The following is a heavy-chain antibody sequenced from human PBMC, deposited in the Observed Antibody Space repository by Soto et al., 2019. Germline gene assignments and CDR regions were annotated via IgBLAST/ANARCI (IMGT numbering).Heavy chain of an antibody. D-gene: IGHD4-17*01. V-gene: IGHV3-43*01. CDR3: AKDMAYGGNSGTFDY. J-gene: IGHJ4*02. CDR2: IFWDGSNT. Sequence: EVQLVESGGVVVQPGGSLRLSCAASGFTFDDYTMHWVRQAPGKGLEWVSLIFWDGSNTHYADSVKGRFTISRDNRKNSLYLQMDRLRTEDTALYYCAKDMAYGGNSGTFDYWGQGTLVTVSS. CDR1: GFTFDDYT.